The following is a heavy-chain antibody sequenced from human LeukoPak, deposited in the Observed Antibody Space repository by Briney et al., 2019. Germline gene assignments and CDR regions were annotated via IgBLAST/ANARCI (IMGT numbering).Heavy chain of an antibody. V-gene: IGHV1-2*06. CDR2: INPNSGGT. J-gene: IGHJ4*02. CDR1: GGTFSSYA. CDR3: ARADRYSSSWYEVDY. Sequence: ASVKVSWKASGGTFSSYAISWVRQAPGQGLEWMGRINPNSGGTNYAQKFQGRVTMTRDTSISTAYMELSRLRSDDTAVYYCARADRYSSSWYEVDYWGQGTLVTVSS. D-gene: IGHD6-13*01.